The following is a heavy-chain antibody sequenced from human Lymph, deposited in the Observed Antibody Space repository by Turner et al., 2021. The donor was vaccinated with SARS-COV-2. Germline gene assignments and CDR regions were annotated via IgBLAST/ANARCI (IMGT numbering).Heavy chain of an antibody. CDR1: GGTFSSYA. J-gene: IGHJ4*02. V-gene: IGHV1-69*10. CDR2: VIPMLDIA. CDR3: ARDVTGPLGY. D-gene: IGHD1-20*01. Sequence: QVQLVQSGAEVKKPGSSVKVSCKASGGTFSSYAISWGRQAPGQGLEWMGGVIPMLDIANNAQKFQGKVTITADKTTSTAYMELSSLGTEDTAVYYCARDVTGPLGYWGQGTLVTVSS.